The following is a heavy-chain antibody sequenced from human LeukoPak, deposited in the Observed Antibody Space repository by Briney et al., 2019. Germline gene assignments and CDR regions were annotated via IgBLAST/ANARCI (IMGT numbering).Heavy chain of an antibody. J-gene: IGHJ4*02. Sequence: ASVKVSCKASGYTFTNYDISWVRQAPGQSLEWMGWITTGRGETRYSQDFQRRITLTRDKSANTVYMDLSDLTSEDTAIYYCARGGQQWRGGNYFDSWGQGTLVAVSS. CDR1: GYTFTNYD. D-gene: IGHD6-19*01. CDR3: ARGGQQWRGGNYFDS. CDR2: ITTGRGET. V-gene: IGHV1-3*03.